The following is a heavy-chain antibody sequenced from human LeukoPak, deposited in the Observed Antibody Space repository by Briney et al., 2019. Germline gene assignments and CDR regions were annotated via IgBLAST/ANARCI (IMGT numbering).Heavy chain of an antibody. CDR2: LSNSGSSI. Sequence: GGSLRLSCAASGISFSGYFMSWIRQAPGKGLEWVAYLSNSGSSIYYAASVKGRFTISRDNAKNSLYLQMNSLRAEDTAVYYCARGNGAVVIFEFDYWGQGTLVTVSS. V-gene: IGHV3-11*04. CDR1: GISFSGYF. D-gene: IGHD3-22*01. CDR3: ARGNGAVVIFEFDY. J-gene: IGHJ4*02.